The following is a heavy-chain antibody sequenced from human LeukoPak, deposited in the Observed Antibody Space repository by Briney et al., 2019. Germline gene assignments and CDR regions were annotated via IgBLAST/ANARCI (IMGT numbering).Heavy chain of an antibody. CDR1: GYTFTGYY. Sequence: ASVKVSCKASGYTFTGYYMHWVRQAAGQGLECMGWINPNSGGTKNAQKFQGRVTMTRDTSISTAYMELSSLRSDDTAVYYCARDRVAATGNWFDPWGQGTLLTVSS. CDR3: ARDRVAATGNWFDP. CDR2: INPNSGGT. D-gene: IGHD2-15*01. J-gene: IGHJ5*02. V-gene: IGHV1-2*02.